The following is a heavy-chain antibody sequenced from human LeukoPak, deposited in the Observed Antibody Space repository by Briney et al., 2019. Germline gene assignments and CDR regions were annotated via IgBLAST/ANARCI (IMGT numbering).Heavy chain of an antibody. Sequence: GGSLRLSCAASGFTFSSYSMNWVRQAPGKGLEWVSYISSSSSTIYYADSVKGRFTISRDNAKNSLYLQMNSLRAEDTAVYYCARNKSLAFDSWGKGPWSPSPQ. J-gene: IGHJ4*03. V-gene: IGHV3-48*01. CDR2: ISSSSSTI. CDR3: ARNKSLAFDS. CDR1: GFTFSSYS.